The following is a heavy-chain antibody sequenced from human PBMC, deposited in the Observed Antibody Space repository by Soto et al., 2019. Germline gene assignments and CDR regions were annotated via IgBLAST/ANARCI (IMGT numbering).Heavy chain of an antibody. J-gene: IGHJ6*02. D-gene: IGHD2-2*01. CDR3: ARGRYCSSTSCRNYYYYYGMDV. V-gene: IGHV1-46*01. CDR2: VNPSGGDT. Sequence: ASVKVSCKASGFAFITYYMHWVRHAPGQGLEWVGTVNPSGGDTSYAQKFQGRVTMTRDTSTNSLYMEISNLRSEDTAVYYCARGRYCSSTSCRNYYYYYGMDVWDQGTTVTVSS. CDR1: GFAFITYY.